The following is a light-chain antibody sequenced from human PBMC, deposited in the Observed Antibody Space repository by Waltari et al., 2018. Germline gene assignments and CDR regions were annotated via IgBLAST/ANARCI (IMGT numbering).Light chain of an antibody. CDR3: QRYNSYSNT. CDR2: CGS. Sequence: DIQMTQSPSTLSASVGDRVTITCRASQKINTYLAWYQHKPGKAPNLLIYCGSTLESGVPLRFSGSGSGTEFTLTISSLQPDDFATYYCQRYNSYSNTFGQGTKLEIK. V-gene: IGKV1-5*01. J-gene: IGKJ2*01. CDR1: QKINTY.